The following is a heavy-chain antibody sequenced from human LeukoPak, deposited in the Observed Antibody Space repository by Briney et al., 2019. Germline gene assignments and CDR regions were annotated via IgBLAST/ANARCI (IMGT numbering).Heavy chain of an antibody. J-gene: IGHJ4*02. V-gene: IGHV4-30-2*01. D-gene: IGHD3-10*01. CDR1: GGSISSGGYY. Sequence: SQTLSLTCTVSGGSISSGGYYWSWIRQPPGKGLEWIGYIYHSGSTYYNPSLKSRVTISVDTSKNQFSLKLSSVTAADTAVYYCARGMVRGVPSSDYWGQGTLVTVSS. CDR2: IYHSGST. CDR3: ARGMVRGVPSSDY.